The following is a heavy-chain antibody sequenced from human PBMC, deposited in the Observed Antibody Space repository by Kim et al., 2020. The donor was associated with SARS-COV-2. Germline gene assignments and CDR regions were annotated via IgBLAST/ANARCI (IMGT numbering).Heavy chain of an antibody. Sequence: SETLSLTCAVSGGSFSSSSCWSWVRQRPGKGLEWIGEIDHSGSTTYNPSLKSRVTISLDKAKNQFSLNLRSVTAADTAVYYCARGVSSAWTLRAWFDPWG. J-gene: IGHJ5*02. CDR3: ARGVSSAWTLRAWFDP. D-gene: IGHD6-19*01. V-gene: IGHV4-4*02. CDR1: GGSFSSSSC. CDR2: IDHSGST.